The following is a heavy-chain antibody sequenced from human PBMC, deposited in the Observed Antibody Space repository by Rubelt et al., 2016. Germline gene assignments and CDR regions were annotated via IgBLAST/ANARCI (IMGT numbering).Heavy chain of an antibody. CDR3: VRGDSGGSY. J-gene: IGHJ4*02. D-gene: IGHD2-15*01. V-gene: IGHV3-53*01. CDR1: GFSLYSTY. Sequence: EVQLVESGGGLIQPGGSLRLSCAAAGFSLYSTYMSWVRQAPGQGLEWVSVVYNGDNKYYADSVKGRFIIFRDYSKDTLHLQMNSLRAEDTAVYYCVRGDSGGSYWGQGTVVSVSS. CDR2: VYNGDNK.